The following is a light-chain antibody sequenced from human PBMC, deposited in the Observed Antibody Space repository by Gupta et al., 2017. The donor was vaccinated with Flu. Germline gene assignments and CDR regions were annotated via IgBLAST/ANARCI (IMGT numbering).Light chain of an antibody. CDR1: QSVSSY. J-gene: IGKJ4*01. Sequence: EIVLTQSPATLSLSPGERATLSCRASQSVSSYLAWYQQKPGQAPRLIIYDASNRATGITARFSGSGYGKDFTLTSSRREDEAFAVYYGQQRSTLLTFGGGTKVEIK. CDR3: QQRSTLLT. V-gene: IGKV3-11*01. CDR2: DAS.